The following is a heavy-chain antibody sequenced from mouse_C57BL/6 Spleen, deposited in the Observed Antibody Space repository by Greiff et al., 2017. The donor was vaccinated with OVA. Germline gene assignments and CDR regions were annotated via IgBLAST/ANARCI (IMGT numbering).Heavy chain of an antibody. CDR3: ARTLMALPFDY. J-gene: IGHJ2*01. V-gene: IGHV1-19*01. Sequence: VQLQQSGPVLVKPGASVKMSCKASGYTFTDYYMNWVKQSHGKSLEWIGVINPYNGGTSYNQKFKGKATLTVDKSSSTAYMELNSLTSEDSAVYYCARTLMALPFDYWGQGTTLTVSS. CDR1: GYTFTDYY. D-gene: IGHD1-1*02. CDR2: INPYNGGT.